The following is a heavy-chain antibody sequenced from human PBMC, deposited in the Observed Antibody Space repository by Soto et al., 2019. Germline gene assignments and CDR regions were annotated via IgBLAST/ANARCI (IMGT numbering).Heavy chain of an antibody. V-gene: IGHV4-34*01. Sequence: SETLSLTCAVYGGSFSNYYWSWIRQPPGKGLEWIGEINHSGDTNYNPSLKSRVTISIDTSKNQFSLRLNSVTAADTAVYYCAISPTPHYYRFFHHWGQGTLVTVSS. J-gene: IGHJ1*01. CDR2: INHSGDT. D-gene: IGHD3-10*01. CDR1: GGSFSNYY. CDR3: AISPTPHYYRFFHH.